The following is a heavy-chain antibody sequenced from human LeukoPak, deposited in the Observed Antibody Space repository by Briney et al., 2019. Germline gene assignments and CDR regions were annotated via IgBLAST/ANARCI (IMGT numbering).Heavy chain of an antibody. CDR3: VRDVVAAAGSWDY. CDR1: GGTFSSYA. V-gene: IGHV1-69*13. Sequence: GASVKVSCKASGGTFSSYAISWVRQAPGQGLECMGGIIPIFGTANYAQKFQGRVTITADESTSTAYMELSSLRSEDTAVYYCVRDVVAAAGSWDYWGQGTLVTVSS. CDR2: IIPIFGTA. D-gene: IGHD6-13*01. J-gene: IGHJ4*02.